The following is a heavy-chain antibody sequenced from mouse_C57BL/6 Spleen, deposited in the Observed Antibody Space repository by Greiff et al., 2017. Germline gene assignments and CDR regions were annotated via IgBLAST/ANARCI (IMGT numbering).Heavy chain of an antibody. Sequence: VQLQQPGAELVKPGASVKVSCKASGYTFTSYWMHWVKQRPGQGLEWIGRIHPSDSATNYNQKFKGKATLTVDKSSSTAYMQLSSLTSEDSAVYYCAIAVSRSAWFAYWGQGTLVTVAA. D-gene: IGHD1-1*01. J-gene: IGHJ3*01. CDR1: GYTFTSYW. V-gene: IGHV1-74*01. CDR3: AIAVSRSAWFAY. CDR2: IHPSDSAT.